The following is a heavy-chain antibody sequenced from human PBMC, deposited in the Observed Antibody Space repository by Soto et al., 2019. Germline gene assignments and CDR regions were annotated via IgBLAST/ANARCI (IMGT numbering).Heavy chain of an antibody. Sequence: PSETLSLTCAVYGRSFSGYYWNWIRQPPGKGLEWIGEIDHSGYTNYNPSLKSRVTISVDTSKNQFSLRLTSVTAADTAVYYCARVRDWFDPWGQGTLVTLAS. V-gene: IGHV4-34*01. D-gene: IGHD3-3*01. CDR1: GRSFSGYY. J-gene: IGHJ5*02. CDR2: IDHSGYT. CDR3: ARVRDWFDP.